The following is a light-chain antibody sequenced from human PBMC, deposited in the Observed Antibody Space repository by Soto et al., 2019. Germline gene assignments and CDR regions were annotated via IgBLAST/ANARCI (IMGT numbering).Light chain of an antibody. CDR1: QSVSSSY. J-gene: IGKJ4*01. CDR3: QQRGT. CDR2: GAS. V-gene: IGKV3-20*01. Sequence: DIVLTQSPGTLSLALGERATLSCRASQSVSSSYLAWYQHKPGQAPRLLIYGASTRATGIPDRFRGSGSETDFTLTISRLDPEDFAVYYCQQRGTFGGGTKVEIK.